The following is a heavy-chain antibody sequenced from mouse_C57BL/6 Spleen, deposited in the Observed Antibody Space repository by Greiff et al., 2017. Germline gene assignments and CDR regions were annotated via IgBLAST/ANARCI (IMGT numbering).Heavy chain of an antibody. J-gene: IGHJ4*01. CDR3: ARLPVVALPMDD. D-gene: IGHD1-1*01. CDR1: GYTFTSYW. CDR2: IYPGSGST. V-gene: IGHV1-55*01. Sequence: QVQLQQPGAELVKPGASVKMSCKASGYTFTSYWITWVKQRPGQGLEWIGDIYPGSGSTNYHEKFKGNVTLTVDTSSSTAYMQLRSLAAEDSAVYYSARLPVVALPMDDWGQGTSVTVSS.